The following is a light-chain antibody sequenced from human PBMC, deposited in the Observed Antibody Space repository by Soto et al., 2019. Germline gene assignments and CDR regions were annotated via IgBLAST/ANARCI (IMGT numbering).Light chain of an antibody. V-gene: IGKV3-20*01. J-gene: IGKJ1*01. Sequence: EIVVTQSPGTLSLSPAERATLYCRASQSVSSSYLAWYQQKPGQAPRLLIYGASSRATGIPDRFGGSGSGTDFTLTISRLEPDDFAVYYCQQYSSFPRTFGQGTKVDIK. CDR2: GAS. CDR1: QSVSSSY. CDR3: QQYSSFPRT.